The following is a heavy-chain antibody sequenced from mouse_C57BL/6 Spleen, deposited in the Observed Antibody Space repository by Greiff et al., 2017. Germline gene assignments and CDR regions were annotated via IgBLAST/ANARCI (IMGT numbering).Heavy chain of an antibody. CDR2: IYPRSGNT. J-gene: IGHJ4*01. CDR1: GYTFTSYG. CDR3: ARAMDY. Sequence: QVHVKQSGAELARPGASVKLSCKASGYTFTSYGISWVKQRTGQGLEWIGEIYPRSGNTYYNEKFKGKATLTADKSSSTACMELRSLTAEDSAVDFCARAMDYWGQGTSVTVSS. V-gene: IGHV1-81*01.